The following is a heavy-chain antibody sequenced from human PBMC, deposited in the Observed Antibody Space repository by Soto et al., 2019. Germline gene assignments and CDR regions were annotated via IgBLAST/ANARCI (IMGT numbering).Heavy chain of an antibody. CDR1: GYTFTSYD. V-gene: IGHV1-18*01. Sequence: GASVKVSCKASGYTFTSYDINWVRQAPGQGLEWMGWISAYNGNTNYAQKLQGRVTMTTDTSTSTAYMELRSLRSDDTAVYYCARTREKTGYYDFWSGYKRPFDYWGQGTLVTVSS. CDR3: ARTREKTGYYDFWSGYKRPFDY. J-gene: IGHJ4*02. CDR2: ISAYNGNT. D-gene: IGHD3-3*01.